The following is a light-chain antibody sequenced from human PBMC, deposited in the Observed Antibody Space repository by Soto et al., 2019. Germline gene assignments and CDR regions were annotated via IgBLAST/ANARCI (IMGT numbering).Light chain of an antibody. CDR2: EVS. CDR1: SRDVGSYNL. J-gene: IGLJ1*01. V-gene: IGLV2-23*02. CDR3: CSYAGSSTYV. Sequence: QSVLTQPATVSGSHGQSITISCTGTSRDVGSYNLVSWYQQHPGKAPKLMIYEVSKRPSGVSNRFSGSKSGNTATLTISGLQAEDEADYYCCSYAGSSTYVFGTGTKVTVL.